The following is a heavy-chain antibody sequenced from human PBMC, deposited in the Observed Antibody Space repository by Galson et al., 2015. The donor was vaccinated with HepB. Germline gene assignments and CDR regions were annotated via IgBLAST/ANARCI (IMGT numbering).Heavy chain of an antibody. D-gene: IGHD3-3*01. J-gene: IGHJ3*02. CDR3: ARGPFWSGYYTSDAFDI. V-gene: IGHV4-61*02. CDR2: MYSSGNT. CDR1: GGSISGTNYY. Sequence: TLSLTCTVSGGSISGTNYYWSWFRQPAGKGLEWIGLMYSSGNTNYNPSLKSRVTVSVDTSKNQFFLKLTSVTATDTAVYYCARGPFWSGYYTSDAFDIWGHGTRVTVSS.